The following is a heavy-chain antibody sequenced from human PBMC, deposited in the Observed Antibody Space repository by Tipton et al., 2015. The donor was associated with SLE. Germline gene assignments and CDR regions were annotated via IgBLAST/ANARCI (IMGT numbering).Heavy chain of an antibody. CDR1: GFNFNTYA. V-gene: IGHV3-23*01. J-gene: IGHJ6*03. CDR2: ITGSGGDT. Sequence: GSLRLSCAVSGFNFNTYAMNWVRQAPGKGLEWVSGITGSGGDTYLADSVKGRFIISRDNSRNTLYLHMSSLRAEDTAVYYCTKCLVDPRYRVKAARPGVADCFHYMDVWGKGTTVTVSS. CDR3: TKCLVDPRYRVKAARPGVADCFHYMDV. D-gene: IGHD6-6*01.